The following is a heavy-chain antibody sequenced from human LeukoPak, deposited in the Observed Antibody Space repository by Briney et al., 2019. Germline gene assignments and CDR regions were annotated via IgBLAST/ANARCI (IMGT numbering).Heavy chain of an antibody. CDR2: IYYSGST. J-gene: IGHJ6*02. V-gene: IGHV4-59*08. D-gene: IGHD3-10*01. CDR3: ARLKYDYGSGSYSGYYGMDV. Sequence: SETLSLTCTVSGGSISSYYWSWIRQPPGKGVGWIGYIYYSGSTNYNPSLKSRVTISVDTSKNQFSLKLSSVTAADTAVYYCARLKYDYGSGSYSGYYGMDVWGQGTTVTVSS. CDR1: GGSISSYY.